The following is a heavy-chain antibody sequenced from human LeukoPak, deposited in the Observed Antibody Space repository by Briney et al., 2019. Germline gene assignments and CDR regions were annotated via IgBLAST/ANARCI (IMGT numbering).Heavy chain of an antibody. J-gene: IGHJ5*02. CDR2: MNPNSGNT. CDR1: GYTFTSYD. D-gene: IGHD3-10*01. V-gene: IGHV1-8*01. Sequence: GASVKVSCKASGYTFTSYDINWVRQATGQGLEWMGWMNPNSGNTGYAQKLQGRVTMTTDTSTSTAYMELWSLRSDDTAVYYCARYGFGESPWFDPWGQGTLVTVSS. CDR3: ARYGFGESPWFDP.